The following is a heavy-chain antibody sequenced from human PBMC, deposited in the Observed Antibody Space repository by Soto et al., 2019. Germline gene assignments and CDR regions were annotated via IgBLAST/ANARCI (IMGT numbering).Heavy chain of an antibody. J-gene: IGHJ5*02. D-gene: IGHD6-13*01. CDR3: AREEEAAGRFDP. V-gene: IGHV4-61*01. CDR2: IYYSGST. CDR1: GGSVSSGSYY. Sequence: QVQLQESGPGLVKPSETLSLTCTVSGGSVSSGSYYWSWIRQPPGKGLEWIGYIYYSGSTNYNPALKSRVTISVDTSKNQFSLKLSSVTAADTAVYYCAREEEAAGRFDPWGQGTLVTVSS.